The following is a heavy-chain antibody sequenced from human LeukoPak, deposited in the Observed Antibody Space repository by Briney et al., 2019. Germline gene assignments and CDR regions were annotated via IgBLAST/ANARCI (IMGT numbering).Heavy chain of an antibody. J-gene: IGHJ4*02. Sequence: ASATVSCTVSGNSLSELSMQWVRQAPGKGLECVGGFDPEEGKMVYAQNFQGRVTMTEDTSTQTAYMELSGLTSGDTAVYYCTTRSGDFWSGFVNWGQGTLVTVSS. D-gene: IGHD3-3*01. CDR3: TTRSGDFWSGFVN. CDR2: FDPEEGKM. V-gene: IGHV1-24*01. CDR1: GNSLSELS.